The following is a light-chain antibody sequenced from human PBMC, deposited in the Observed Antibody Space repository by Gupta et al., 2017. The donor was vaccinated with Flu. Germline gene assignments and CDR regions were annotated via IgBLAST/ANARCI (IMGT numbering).Light chain of an antibody. CDR2: GAS. CDR3: QQNGSILT. V-gene: IGKV3-20*01. Sequence: PGTRSLSPGERATLSCRASQSFSSSYLAWYQQKPGQAPRLLIYGASSRATGIPDRFSGSGSGTDFTLTISRLEPEDFAVYYCQQNGSILTFGPGTKVDIK. J-gene: IGKJ3*01. CDR1: QSFSSSY.